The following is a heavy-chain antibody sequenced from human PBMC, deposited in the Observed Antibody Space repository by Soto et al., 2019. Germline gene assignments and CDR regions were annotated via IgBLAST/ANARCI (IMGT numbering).Heavy chain of an antibody. V-gene: IGHV4-34*01. J-gene: IGHJ4*02. Sequence: SETLSLTCAVYGGSFSGYYWSWIRQPPGKGLEWIGEINHSGSTNYNPSLKGRVTISVDTSKNQFSLKLSSVTAADTAVYYCAREQGGRIAAAGTADYWGQGTLVTVSS. CDR3: AREQGGRIAAAGTADY. CDR2: INHSGST. D-gene: IGHD6-13*01. CDR1: GGSFSGYY.